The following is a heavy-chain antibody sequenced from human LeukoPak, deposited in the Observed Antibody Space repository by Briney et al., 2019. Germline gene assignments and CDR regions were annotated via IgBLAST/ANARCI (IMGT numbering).Heavy chain of an antibody. J-gene: IGHJ3*02. CDR3: ARDGDYTTDAFDI. Sequence: GGSLRLSCAASGFTFSNYAIHWVRQAPGKGLEWVAVISYDGSNKYYADSVKGRFTISRDNSKNTLYLQMNSLRAEDTAVYYCARDGDYTTDAFDIWGQGTMVTVSS. CDR2: ISYDGSNK. V-gene: IGHV3-30-3*01. CDR1: GFTFSNYA. D-gene: IGHD3-3*01.